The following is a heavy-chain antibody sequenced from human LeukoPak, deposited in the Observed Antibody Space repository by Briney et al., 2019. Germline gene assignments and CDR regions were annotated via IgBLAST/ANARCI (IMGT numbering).Heavy chain of an antibody. CDR2: ITASGDRT. V-gene: IGHV3-23*01. Sequence: GGSLRLSCAASGFTFSDYVMIWVRQAPGKGLEWVSGITASGDRTFYGDSVRGRFTMSRDNAKNSLYLQMNSLRAEDTAVYYCARDAETYYSDGSGYAYWGQGTLVTVSS. CDR1: GFTFSDYV. CDR3: ARDAETYYSDGSGYAY. D-gene: IGHD3-22*01. J-gene: IGHJ4*02.